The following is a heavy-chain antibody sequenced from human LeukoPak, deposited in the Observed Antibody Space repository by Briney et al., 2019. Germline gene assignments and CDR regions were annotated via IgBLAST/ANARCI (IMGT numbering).Heavy chain of an antibody. CDR3: ASPYYDSSALRDIGY. CDR2: ISSSSSYI. V-gene: IGHV3-21*01. J-gene: IGHJ4*02. D-gene: IGHD3-22*01. CDR1: GFTFSSYG. Sequence: GRSLRLSCAASGFTFSSYGMNWVRQAPGKGLEWVSSISSSSSYIYYADSVKGRFTISRDNAKNSLYLQMNSLRAEDTAVYYCASPYYDSSALRDIGYWGQGTLVTVSS.